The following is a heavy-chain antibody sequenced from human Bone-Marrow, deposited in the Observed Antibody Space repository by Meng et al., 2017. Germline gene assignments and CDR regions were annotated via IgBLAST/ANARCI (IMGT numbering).Heavy chain of an antibody. J-gene: IGHJ6*01. CDR1: GFTFSTYW. V-gene: IGHV3-74*01. CDR3: AGARYYDCLDV. Sequence: GESLKISCEVSGFTFSTYWMHWVRQAPGKGLMWVSTMNIAGTYTRYADSVRGRVTISSDNAKNTRYLQLNSLRAEDTAVYYCAGARYYDCLDVWGQGTMVTVYS. CDR2: MNIAGTYT.